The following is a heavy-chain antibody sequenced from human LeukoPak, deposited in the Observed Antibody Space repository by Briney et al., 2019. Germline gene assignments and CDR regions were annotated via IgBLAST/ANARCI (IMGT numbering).Heavy chain of an antibody. CDR1: GVTCSGYY. D-gene: IGHD2-2*01. CDR2: INHSGST. J-gene: IGHJ4*02. V-gene: IGHV4-34*01. CDR3: ARNPQDCSSTSCYFDY. Sequence: SETLSLTGAVYGVTCSGYYWSWIRQPPGKGLEWMGEINHSGSTNYNPSLKSRVTISVDTSKNQFSLKLSSVTAADTAVYYCARNPQDCSSTSCYFDYWGQGTLVTVSS.